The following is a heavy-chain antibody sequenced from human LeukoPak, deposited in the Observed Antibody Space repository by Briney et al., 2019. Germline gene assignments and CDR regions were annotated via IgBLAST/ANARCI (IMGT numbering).Heavy chain of an antibody. Sequence: GGSLRLSCTASGFTFGDYAMSWFRQAPGKGLEWVGFIRSKAYGGTTEYAASVKGRFTISRDDSKSIAYLQMNSLKTEDTAVYYCTRDASMGSSGSDYWGQGTLVTVSS. J-gene: IGHJ4*02. CDR2: IRSKAYGGTT. V-gene: IGHV3-49*03. CDR1: GFTFGDYA. D-gene: IGHD6-19*01. CDR3: TRDASMGSSGSDY.